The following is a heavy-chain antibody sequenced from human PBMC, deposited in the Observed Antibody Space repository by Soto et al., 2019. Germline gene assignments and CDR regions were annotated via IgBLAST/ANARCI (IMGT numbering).Heavy chain of an antibody. CDR2: IRSKANSYAT. Sequence: GGSLRLSCAASGFTFSGSAMHWVRQASGKGLEWVGRIRSKANSYATAYAASVKGRFTISRDDSKNTAYLQMNSLKTEDTAVDYCTRLMTHQDVWGKVTTVTVSS. CDR3: TRLMTHQDV. J-gene: IGHJ6*04. V-gene: IGHV3-73*01. CDR1: GFTFSGSA.